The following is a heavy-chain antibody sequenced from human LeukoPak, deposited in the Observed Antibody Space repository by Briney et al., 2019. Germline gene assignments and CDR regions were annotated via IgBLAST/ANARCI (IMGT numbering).Heavy chain of an antibody. Sequence: SETLSLTCTVSGGSISSYYWSWIRQPPGEGLEWIGEINHSGSTNYNPSLKSRVTISVDTSKNRFSLKLSSVTAADTAVYYCASGYSSGWFYFDYWGQGTLVTVSS. CDR1: GGSISSYY. CDR2: INHSGST. D-gene: IGHD6-19*01. J-gene: IGHJ4*02. CDR3: ASGYSSGWFYFDY. V-gene: IGHV4-34*01.